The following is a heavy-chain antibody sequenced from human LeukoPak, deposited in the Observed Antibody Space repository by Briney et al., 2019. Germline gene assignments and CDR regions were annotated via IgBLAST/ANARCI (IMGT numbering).Heavy chain of an antibody. V-gene: IGHV3-7*01. CDR2: IKQDGSEV. CDR1: DFSFSTNW. CDR3: ARTRDGYNFGPFDC. J-gene: IGHJ4*02. D-gene: IGHD5-24*01. Sequence: GGSLRLSCAASDFSFSTNWMSWVRQAPGKGLEWVANIKQDGSEVYYVDSVKGRFTISRDNAKISLYLEMNSLRVEDTAVYYCARTRDGYNFGPFDCWGQGTLVTVSS.